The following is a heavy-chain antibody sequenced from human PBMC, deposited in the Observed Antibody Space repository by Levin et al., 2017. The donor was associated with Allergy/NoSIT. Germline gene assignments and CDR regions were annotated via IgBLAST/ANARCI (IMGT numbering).Heavy chain of an antibody. CDR2: ISGSGISR. D-gene: IGHD6-19*01. J-gene: IGHJ4*02. V-gene: IGHV3-23*01. Sequence: GGSLRLSCAASGLTFPTYDMSWVRQAPGKGLEWVSDISGSGISRYYADSVKGRFTISRDNSKNTLYLQMNSLRAEDTAVYYCAKVSCCGSGWLYYFDYWGQGTLVTVSS. CDR3: AKVSCCGSGWLYYFDY. CDR1: GLTFPTYD.